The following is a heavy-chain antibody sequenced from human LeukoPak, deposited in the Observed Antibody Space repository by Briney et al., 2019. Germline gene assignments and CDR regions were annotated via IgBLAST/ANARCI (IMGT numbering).Heavy chain of an antibody. Sequence: SETLSLTCTVSGGSISSYYWSWIRQPAGKGLEWIAYISDIGSINYNPSLKSRVTISLDTSKNQFSLKLSSVTAADTAVYYCAGHHPRNTVDFWGQGTLVTVSS. J-gene: IGHJ4*02. V-gene: IGHV4-59*08. CDR2: ISDIGSI. D-gene: IGHD2/OR15-2a*01. CDR1: GGSISSYY. CDR3: AGHHPRNTVDF.